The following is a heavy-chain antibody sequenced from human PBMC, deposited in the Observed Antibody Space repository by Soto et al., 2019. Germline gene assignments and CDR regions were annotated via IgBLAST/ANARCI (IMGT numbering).Heavy chain of an antibody. CDR1: GYSFTSYW. V-gene: IGHV5-51*01. CDR2: IYPGDSDT. CDR3: ARMEYYYDSSGYDDAFDI. D-gene: IGHD3-22*01. Sequence: PGESLKISCKGSGYSFTSYWIGWVRQMPGKGLEWMGIIYPGDSDTRYSPSFQGQVTISADKSISTAYLQWSSLKASDTAMYYCARMEYYYDSSGYDDAFDIWGQGTMVTV. J-gene: IGHJ3*02.